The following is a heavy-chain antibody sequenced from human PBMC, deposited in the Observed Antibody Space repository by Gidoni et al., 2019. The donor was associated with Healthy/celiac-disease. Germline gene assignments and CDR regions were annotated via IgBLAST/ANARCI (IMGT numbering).Heavy chain of an antibody. V-gene: IGHV4-31*03. J-gene: IGHJ4*02. Sequence: LSLTCTVSGGSISSGGYYWSWIRQHPGKGLEWIGYIYYSGSTYYNPSLKSRVTISVDTSKNQFSLKLSSVTAADTAVYYCARDKFYGDYAFDYWGQGTLVTVSS. D-gene: IGHD4-17*01. CDR3: ARDKFYGDYAFDY. CDR1: GGSISSGGYY. CDR2: IYYSGST.